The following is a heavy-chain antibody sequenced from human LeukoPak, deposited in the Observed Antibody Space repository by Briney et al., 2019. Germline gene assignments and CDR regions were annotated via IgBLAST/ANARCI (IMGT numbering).Heavy chain of an antibody. CDR1: GGSISSYY. CDR3: ARRKNYYGSGSYSKQYDY. V-gene: IGHV4-4*07. Sequence: ETLSLTCTVSGGSISSYYWSWIRQPAGKGLEWIGHMYTSGTTNYNPSLKSRVTMSVDTSKNQFSLKLSSVTAADTAVYYCARRKNYYGSGSYSKQYDYWGQGTLVTVSS. D-gene: IGHD3-10*01. J-gene: IGHJ4*02. CDR2: MYTSGTT.